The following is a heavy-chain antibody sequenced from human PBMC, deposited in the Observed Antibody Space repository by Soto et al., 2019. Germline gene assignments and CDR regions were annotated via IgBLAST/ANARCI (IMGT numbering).Heavy chain of an antibody. CDR2: IWYDGSNK. Sequence: GGSLRLSCAASGFTFSSYGMHWVRQAPGKGLEWVAVIWYDGSNKYDADSVKGRFTISRDNSKNTVYLQMNSLRAEDTAVYYCARGLGNYYHAMDVWGQGTTVTVSS. V-gene: IGHV3-33*01. J-gene: IGHJ6*02. CDR1: GFTFSSYG. D-gene: IGHD7-27*01. CDR3: ARGLGNYYHAMDV.